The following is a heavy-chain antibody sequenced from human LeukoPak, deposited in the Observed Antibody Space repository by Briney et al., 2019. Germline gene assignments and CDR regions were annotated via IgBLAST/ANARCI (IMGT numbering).Heavy chain of an antibody. Sequence: PGGSLRLSCTASGFTFGDYAMNWVRQAPGKGLEWVSYISSSSSTIYYADSVKGRFTISRDNAKNSLYLQMNSLRAEDTAVYYCARAGYCSSTSCFDYWGQGTLVTVSS. V-gene: IGHV3-48*01. CDR2: ISSSSSTI. J-gene: IGHJ4*02. D-gene: IGHD2-2*01. CDR1: GFTFGDYA. CDR3: ARAGYCSSTSCFDY.